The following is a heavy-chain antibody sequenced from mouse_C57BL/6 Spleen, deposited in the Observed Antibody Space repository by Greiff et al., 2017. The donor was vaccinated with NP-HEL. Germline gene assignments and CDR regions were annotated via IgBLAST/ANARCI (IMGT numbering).Heavy chain of an antibody. Sequence: VHVKQSGAELVRPGASVKLSCTASGFNIKDDYMHWVKQRPEQGLEWIGWIDPENGDTEYAAKFQGKATITADTSSNTAYLQLSSLTSEDTAVYYCTRRSGTTGVAENYFDYWGQGTTLTVSS. J-gene: IGHJ2*01. CDR2: IDPENGDT. D-gene: IGHD1-1*01. CDR3: TRRSGTTGVAENYFDY. CDR1: GFNIKDDY. V-gene: IGHV14-4*01.